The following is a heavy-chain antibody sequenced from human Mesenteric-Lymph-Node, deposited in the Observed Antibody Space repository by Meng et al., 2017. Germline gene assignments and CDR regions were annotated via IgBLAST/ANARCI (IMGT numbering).Heavy chain of an antibody. Sequence: VHLLQPRPAVKNPGASVRVPRRASAYAFDSYGISWVRQAPGQGLEWMGWFVNYGDTYPAPKFKGRVSMTTDTHTNKVFMELRSLTAEDTAVYYCARGTPGRSYCDYWGQGTLVTVSS. J-gene: IGHJ4*02. V-gene: IGHV1-18*01. CDR3: ARGTPGRSYCDY. CDR2: FVNYGDT. CDR1: AYAFDSYG. D-gene: IGHD3-10*01.